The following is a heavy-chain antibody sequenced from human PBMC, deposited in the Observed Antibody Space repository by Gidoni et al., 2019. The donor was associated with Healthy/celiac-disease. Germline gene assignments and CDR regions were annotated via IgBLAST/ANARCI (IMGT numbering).Heavy chain of an antibody. CDR2: ISYDGSNK. D-gene: IGHD1-20*01. J-gene: IGHJ4*02. CDR1: GFTFSTYP. V-gene: IGHV3-30-3*01. CDR3: ARAHEEYYWNDDSGLEY. Sequence: QMQLVESGGGVVQPGRSLRLPCAASGFTFSTYPMHWVRQAPGKWLEWVAVISYDGSNKYYADSVKGRFTISRDNSKNTLYLQMNSLRAEDTAIYYCARAHEEYYWNDDSGLEYWGQGTLVTVSS.